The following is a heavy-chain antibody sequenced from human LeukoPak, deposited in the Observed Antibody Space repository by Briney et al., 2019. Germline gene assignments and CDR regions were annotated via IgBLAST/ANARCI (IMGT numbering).Heavy chain of an antibody. J-gene: IGHJ4*02. Sequence: ASVKVSCKASGYTFTSYAMHWVRQAPGQRLEWMGWINAGNGNTKYSQKLQGRVTITRDISASTAYMELSSLRSEDTAVYYCARESNWSAQDYWGQGTLVTVSS. CDR1: GYTFTSYA. V-gene: IGHV1-3*01. D-gene: IGHD6-13*01. CDR2: INAGNGNT. CDR3: ARESNWSAQDY.